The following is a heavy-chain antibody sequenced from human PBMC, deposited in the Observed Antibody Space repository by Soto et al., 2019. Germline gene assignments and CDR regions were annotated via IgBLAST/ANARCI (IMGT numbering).Heavy chain of an antibody. V-gene: IGHV5-51*01. CDR1: GYSFTSYW. CDR3: ARQVVVTAIPASWFDP. Sequence: GESLKICCKGSGYSFTSYWIGWVRQMPGKGLECMGIIYPGDSDTRYSPSFQGQVTISADKSISTAYLQWSSLKASDTAMYYYARQVVVTAIPASWFDPWGQGTLVTVSS. CDR2: IYPGDSDT. J-gene: IGHJ5*02. D-gene: IGHD2-21*02.